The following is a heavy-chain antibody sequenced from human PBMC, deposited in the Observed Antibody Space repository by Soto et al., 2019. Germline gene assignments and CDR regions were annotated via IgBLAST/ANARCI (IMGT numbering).Heavy chain of an antibody. D-gene: IGHD6-13*01. V-gene: IGHV1-69*06. J-gene: IGHJ6*02. CDR2: IIPIFGTA. Sequence: GAAVKVSCKASGGTFSSCAISWVRQAPGQGLEWMGGIIPIFGTANYAQKFQGRVTITADKSTSTAYMELSSLRSEDTAVYYCARDXTSSSWYSNYYYYGMDVWGQGTTVTVSS. CDR1: GGTFSSCA. CDR3: ARDXTSSSWYSNYYYYGMDV.